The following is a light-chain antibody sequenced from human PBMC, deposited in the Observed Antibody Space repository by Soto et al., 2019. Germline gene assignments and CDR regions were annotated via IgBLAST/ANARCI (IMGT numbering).Light chain of an antibody. CDR2: DAS. J-gene: IGKJ1*01. CDR1: QSVSSY. V-gene: IGKV3-11*01. CDR3: HQRSNWLWT. Sequence: EIVLTQSPATLSMSPGEGATLSCRASQSVSSYLSWYQQKPGQAPRLLIYDASKRATGIPARFSGSGSGTDFTLTISSLEPEDFAVYYCHQRSNWLWTFGQGTIVEIK.